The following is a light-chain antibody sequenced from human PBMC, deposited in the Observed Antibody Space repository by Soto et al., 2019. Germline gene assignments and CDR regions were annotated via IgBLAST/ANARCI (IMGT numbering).Light chain of an antibody. CDR2: GAS. V-gene: IGKV3-20*01. Sequence: IVLPQSHGTLSFSPGERATLSCRASQSVRSSYLAWYQQKPGQAPRLLIYGASSRATGIPDRISGSGSGTDFTLTISRLEPEDFAVYYCQQYGSSPFTFGPGTKVDIK. J-gene: IGKJ3*01. CDR3: QQYGSSPFT. CDR1: QSVRSSY.